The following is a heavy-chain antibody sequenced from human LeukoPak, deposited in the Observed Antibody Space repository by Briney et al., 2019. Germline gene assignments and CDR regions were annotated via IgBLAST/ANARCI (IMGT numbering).Heavy chain of an antibody. CDR1: GYSISSGYY. J-gene: IGHJ4*02. CDR3: ARRPRNSGSDDGPSGLDY. V-gene: IGHV4-38-2*02. CDR2: INHSGST. D-gene: IGHD1-26*01. Sequence: SETLSLTCTVSGYSISSGYYWGWIRQPPGKGLEWNGEINHSGSTNYNPSLKSRVTISVDTSKNQFSLRLSSVTAADTGVYYCARRPRNSGSDDGPSGLDYWGQGTLVTVSS.